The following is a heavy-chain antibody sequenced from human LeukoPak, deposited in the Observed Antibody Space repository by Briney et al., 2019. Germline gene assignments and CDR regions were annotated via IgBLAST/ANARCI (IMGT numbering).Heavy chain of an antibody. CDR1: GFTFSTYA. J-gene: IGHJ4*02. CDR3: ARQAAGVVY. Sequence: PGGSLRLSCAASGFTFSTYAMHWVRQAPGKGLQYVSGITSNGGSTYYANSVKGRFTISRDNSKNTLCLQMGSLRAEDMAVYYCARQAAGVVYWGQGTLVTVSS. V-gene: IGHV3-64*01. CDR2: ITSNGGST. D-gene: IGHD6-13*01.